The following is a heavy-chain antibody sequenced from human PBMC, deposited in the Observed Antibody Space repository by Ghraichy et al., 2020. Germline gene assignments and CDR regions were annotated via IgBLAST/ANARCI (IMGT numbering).Heavy chain of an antibody. Sequence: GGSLRLSCKDSGYSFTSYWIGWVRQMPGRGLEWMGIIYPGDSDTRYSPSFQGQVTISADKSISTAYLQWSSLKASDTAMYYCARGSSGKGFDYWGQGTLVTVSS. CDR1: GYSFTSYW. J-gene: IGHJ4*02. CDR2: IYPGDSDT. V-gene: IGHV5-51*01. CDR3: ARGSSGKGFDY. D-gene: IGHD3-22*01.